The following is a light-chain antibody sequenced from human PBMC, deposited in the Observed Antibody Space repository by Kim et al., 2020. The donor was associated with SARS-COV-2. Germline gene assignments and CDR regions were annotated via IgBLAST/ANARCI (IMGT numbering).Light chain of an antibody. CDR1: QSISSW. V-gene: IGKV1-5*03. J-gene: IGKJ2*01. CDR2: KAS. CDR3: QQYNSYPYT. Sequence: SASVGDRVTITCRASQSISSWLAWYQQKPGQAPKLLIYKASSLESGVRSRFSGSGSGTEFTLTISSMQPDDFATYYCQQYNSYPYTFGQGTKLEI.